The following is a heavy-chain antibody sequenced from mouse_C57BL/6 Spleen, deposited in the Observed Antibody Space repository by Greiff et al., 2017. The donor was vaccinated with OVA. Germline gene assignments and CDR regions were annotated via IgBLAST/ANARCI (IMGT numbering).Heavy chain of an antibody. V-gene: IGHV1-69*01. CDR1: GYTFTSYW. J-gene: IGHJ2*01. CDR3: ARRGNLLLFDY. Sequence: QVQLQQPGAELVMPGASVKLSCKASGYTFTSYWMHWVKQRPGQGLEWIGEIDPSDSYTNYNQKFKGKSTLTVDKSSSTAYMQLSSLTSEDSAVYYYARRGNLLLFDYWGQGTTLTVSS. D-gene: IGHD1-1*01. CDR2: IDPSDSYT.